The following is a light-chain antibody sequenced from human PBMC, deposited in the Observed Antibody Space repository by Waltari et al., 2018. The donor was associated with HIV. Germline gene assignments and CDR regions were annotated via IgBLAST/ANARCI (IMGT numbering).Light chain of an antibody. CDR3: QAWDSNTAHVL. CDR1: KLGDKY. CDR2: QDR. Sequence: SYDLTQPPSVSVSPGQTASITCSGDKLGDKYASWYQQKAGQSPVLVIFQDRQRSSGTPDRFSGSNAGNTATLTISGTQAMDEADYYCQAWDSNTAHVLFGGGTKVTVL. V-gene: IGLV3-1*01. J-gene: IGLJ2*01.